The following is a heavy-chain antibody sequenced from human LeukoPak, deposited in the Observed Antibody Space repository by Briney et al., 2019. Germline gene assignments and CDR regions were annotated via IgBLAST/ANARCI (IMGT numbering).Heavy chain of an antibody. CDR1: GYTFTSYA. CDR2: INAGNGNT. J-gene: IGHJ5*02. D-gene: IGHD3-3*01. Sequence: ASVKVSCKASGYTFTSYAMHWVRQAPGQKLEWMGWINAGNGNTKYSQEFQGRVTITRDTSASTAYMELSSLRSEDMAVYYRARVRPELRFLEWFGGFDPWGQGTLVTISS. V-gene: IGHV1-3*03. CDR3: ARVRPELRFLEWFGGFDP.